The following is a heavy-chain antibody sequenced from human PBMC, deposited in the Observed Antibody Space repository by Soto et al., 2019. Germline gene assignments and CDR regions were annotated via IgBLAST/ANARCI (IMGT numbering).Heavy chain of an antibody. J-gene: IGHJ6*02. CDR1: GGTFSSYA. V-gene: IGHV1-69*12. D-gene: IGHD6-13*01. Sequence: QVQLVQSGAEVKKPGSSVKVSCKASGGTFSSYAISWVRQAPGQGLEWMGGIIPIFGTANYAQKFQGRVTITADESTSTAYMELSSLRSEDTAVYYCARAGAAAGTAGYYYYGMDVWVQGTTVTVSS. CDR3: ARAGAAAGTAGYYYYGMDV. CDR2: IIPIFGTA.